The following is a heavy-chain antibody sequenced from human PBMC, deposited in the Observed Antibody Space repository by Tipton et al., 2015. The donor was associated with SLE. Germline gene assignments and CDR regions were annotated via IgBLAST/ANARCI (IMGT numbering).Heavy chain of an antibody. CDR2: ISGSGGST. CDR3: AKEADSSGYSDY. J-gene: IGHJ4*02. CDR1: GFTFSSYA. Sequence: SLRLSCAASGFTFSSYAMSWVRQAPGKGLEWVSAISGSGGSTYYADSVKGRFTISRDNSKNTLFLQMNSLRPEDTAVYYCAKEADSSGYSDYWGQGTLVTVSS. V-gene: IGHV3-23*01. D-gene: IGHD3-22*01.